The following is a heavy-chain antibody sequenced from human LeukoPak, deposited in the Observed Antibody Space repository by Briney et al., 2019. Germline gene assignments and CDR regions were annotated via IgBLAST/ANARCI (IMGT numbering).Heavy chain of an antibody. J-gene: IGHJ5*02. Sequence: SETLSLTCTVSGGSISSYYWSWIRQPPGKGLEWLGYIYYSGSTNYNPSLKSRVTISVDTSKNQFSLKLSSVTAADTAVYYCARHVRYDSRIFWFDPWGQGTLVTVSS. CDR2: IYYSGST. V-gene: IGHV4-59*08. CDR1: GGSISSYY. CDR3: ARHVRYDSRIFWFDP. D-gene: IGHD3-22*01.